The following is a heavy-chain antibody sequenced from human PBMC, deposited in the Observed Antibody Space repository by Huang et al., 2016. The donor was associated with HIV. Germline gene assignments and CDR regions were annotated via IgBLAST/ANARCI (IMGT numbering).Heavy chain of an antibody. V-gene: IGHV1-69*13. D-gene: IGHD4-17*01. J-gene: IGHJ4*02. Sequence: QVQLVQSGAEVKTPGSSVKVSCKASGGTFSKYAISGVRQAPGQGLEWMGGIIPIVGTPNYARKVQGRVTSTADDSTSTTYVEVSSLRSEDTALYYCARGQLGSYGDYDVLYWGQGTLVTVSS. CDR2: IIPIVGTP. CDR1: GGTFSKYA. CDR3: ARGQLGSYGDYDVLY.